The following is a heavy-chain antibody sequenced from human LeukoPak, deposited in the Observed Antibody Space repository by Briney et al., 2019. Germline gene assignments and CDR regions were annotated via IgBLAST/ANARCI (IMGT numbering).Heavy chain of an antibody. Sequence: PSETLSLTCTVSGGSISSGGYYWSWIRQPPGKGLEGIGYIYHSGSTYYNPSLKSRVTISVDRSKNQFSLKLSSVTAADTAVYYCARGIYGDYDGDAFDIWGQGTMVTVSS. J-gene: IGHJ3*02. CDR2: IYHSGST. CDR1: GGSISSGGYY. D-gene: IGHD4-17*01. CDR3: ARGIYGDYDGDAFDI. V-gene: IGHV4-30-2*01.